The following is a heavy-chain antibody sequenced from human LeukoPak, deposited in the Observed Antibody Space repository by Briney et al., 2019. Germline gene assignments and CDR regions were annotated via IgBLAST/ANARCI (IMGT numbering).Heavy chain of an antibody. D-gene: IGHD4-17*01. CDR3: ARSITDYGDYDSPFFDY. CDR2: ISSSGTLM. J-gene: IGHJ4*02. Sequence: PGGSLRLSCAASGFTFSNYEMNWVRQAPGKGLEWVSYISSSGTLMFYSDSVKGRFTISRHNASVSLQMNSLRAEDTALYYCARSITDYGDYDSPFFDYWGQGTLVTVSS. CDR1: GFTFSNYE. V-gene: IGHV3-48*03.